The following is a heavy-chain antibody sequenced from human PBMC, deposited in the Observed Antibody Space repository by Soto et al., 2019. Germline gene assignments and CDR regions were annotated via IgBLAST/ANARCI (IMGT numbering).Heavy chain of an antibody. CDR3: ARQSIVVVPAAIRGVWFDP. D-gene: IGHD2-2*01. Sequence: HPGGSLRLSCAASGFTFSSYWMSWVRQAPGKGLEWVANIKQDGSEKYYVDSVKGRFTISRDNAKNSLYLQMNSPRAEDTAVYYCARQSIVVVPAAIRGVWFDPWGQGTLVTVSS. CDR2: IKQDGSEK. V-gene: IGHV3-7*01. J-gene: IGHJ5*02. CDR1: GFTFSSYW.